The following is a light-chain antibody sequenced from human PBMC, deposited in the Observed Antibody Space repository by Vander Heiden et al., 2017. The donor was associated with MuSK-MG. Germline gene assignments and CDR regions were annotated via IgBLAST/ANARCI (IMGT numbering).Light chain of an antibody. CDR3: CSYAGSYTYV. J-gene: IGLJ1*01. V-gene: IGLV2-11*01. Sequence: QSALTQPRSVSGSPGQSVTISCTGPSTDGGSYHYVSWYQQHPGKAPKLIFSDVNERPSGVPDRFSGSKSGNTASLTVSGLQVEDEADYFCCSYAGSYTYVFGTGTKVTVL. CDR1: STDGGSYHY. CDR2: DVN.